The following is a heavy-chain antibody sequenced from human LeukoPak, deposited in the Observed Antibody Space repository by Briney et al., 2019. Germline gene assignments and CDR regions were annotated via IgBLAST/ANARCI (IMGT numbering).Heavy chain of an antibody. CDR2: INHSGST. J-gene: IGHJ3*02. Sequence: NPSETLSLTCAVYGGSFSGYYWSWIRQPPGKGLEWIGEINHSGSTNYNPSLKSRVTISVDTSKNQFSLQLNSVTPEDTAVYYCAREREHAFNIWGQGTMVTVSS. V-gene: IGHV4-34*01. D-gene: IGHD5-24*01. CDR1: GGSFSGYY. CDR3: AREREHAFNI.